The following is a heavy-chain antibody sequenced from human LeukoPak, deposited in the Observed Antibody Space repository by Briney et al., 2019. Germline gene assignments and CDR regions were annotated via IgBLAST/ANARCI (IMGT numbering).Heavy chain of an antibody. J-gene: IGHJ3*02. CDR2: ISWNSGSI. Sequence: PGRSLRLSCAASGFTFDDYAMHWVRQAPGKGLEWVSGISWNSGSIGYADSVKGRFTISRDNAKNSLYLQMNSLRAEDMALYYCAKDDRAFDIWGQGTMVTVSS. CDR3: AKDDRAFDI. CDR1: GFTFDDYA. V-gene: IGHV3-9*03.